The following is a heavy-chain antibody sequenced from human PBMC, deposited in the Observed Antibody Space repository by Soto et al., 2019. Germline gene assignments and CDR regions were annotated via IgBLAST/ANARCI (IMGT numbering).Heavy chain of an antibody. V-gene: IGHV4-59*01. J-gene: IGHJ6*03. CDR2: IYYSGST. D-gene: IGHD1-1*01. CDR3: ALHPPGPDYYYMDV. CDR1: GGSISSYY. Sequence: SETLSLTCTVSGGSISSYYWSWIRQPPGKGLEWIGYIYYSGSTNYNPSLKSRVTISVDTSKNQFSLKLSSVTAADTAVYYCALHPPGPDYYYMDVWGKGTTVTVSS.